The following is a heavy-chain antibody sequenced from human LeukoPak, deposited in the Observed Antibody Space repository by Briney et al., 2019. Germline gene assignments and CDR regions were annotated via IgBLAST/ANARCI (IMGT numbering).Heavy chain of an antibody. CDR2: IYYSGST. Sequence: SETLSLTCTVSGGSISSSSYYWGWIRQPPGKGLEWIGSIYYSGSTYYNPSLKSRVTISVDTSKNQFSLKLSSATAADTAVYYCARRQVLLWFGESLSPFDYWGQGTLVTVSS. D-gene: IGHD3-10*01. CDR1: GGSISSSSYY. J-gene: IGHJ4*02. CDR3: ARRQVLLWFGESLSPFDY. V-gene: IGHV4-39*01.